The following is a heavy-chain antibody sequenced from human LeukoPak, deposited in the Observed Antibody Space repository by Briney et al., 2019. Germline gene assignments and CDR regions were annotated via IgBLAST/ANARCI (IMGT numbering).Heavy chain of an antibody. CDR2: ISYDGSNK. CDR1: GFTFSSYA. V-gene: IGHV3-30*04. J-gene: IGHJ4*02. CDR3: ARGGFVVLGPIDY. D-gene: IGHD2-8*01. Sequence: NPGGSLRLSCAASGFTFSSYAMHWVRQAPGKGLEWVAVISYDGSNKYYADSVKGRFTISRDNSKNTLYLQMNSLRAEDTAVYYCARGGFVVLGPIDYWGQGTLVTVSS.